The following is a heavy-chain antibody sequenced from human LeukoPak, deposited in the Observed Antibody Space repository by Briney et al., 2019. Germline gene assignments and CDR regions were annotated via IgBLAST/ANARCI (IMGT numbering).Heavy chain of an antibody. Sequence: ASVKVSCKASGYTFNSYGISWVRQAPGQGLEWMGWISAYNGNTSYAQKLQGRVTMTTDTSTSTAYMELRSLGSDDTAVYYCARDPYYGSGSYPIDYWGQGTLVTVSS. CDR1: GYTFNSYG. V-gene: IGHV1-18*01. J-gene: IGHJ4*02. D-gene: IGHD3-10*01. CDR2: ISAYNGNT. CDR3: ARDPYYGSGSYPIDY.